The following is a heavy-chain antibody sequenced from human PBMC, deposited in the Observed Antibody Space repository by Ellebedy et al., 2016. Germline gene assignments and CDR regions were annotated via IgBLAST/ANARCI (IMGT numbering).Heavy chain of an antibody. CDR2: IWDDGSHK. V-gene: IGHV3-33*01. Sequence: GGSLRLXCAASGFTFSLYGMHRVRQAPGKGLEWVAVIWDDGSHKYYRDSVKGRFTISRDNSTNTLYLQMNNLRAEDTAVYYCARHGSGSSSIDYWGEGTLVTVSS. CDR3: ARHGSGSSSIDY. CDR1: GFTFSLYG. D-gene: IGHD6-6*01. J-gene: IGHJ4*02.